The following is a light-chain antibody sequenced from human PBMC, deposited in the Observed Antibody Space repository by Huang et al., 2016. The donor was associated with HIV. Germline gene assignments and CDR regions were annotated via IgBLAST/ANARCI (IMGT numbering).Light chain of an antibody. V-gene: IGKV1-39*01. Sequence: DIQMTQSPSSLSASVGDRVTITCRASQSISSYLNWYQQKPGKVPKHLIYAASSLQSGVPSRFSGSGSGTDFTLTISSLQPEDFATYYCQQSYSTLRYTFGQGTKLEIK. CDR1: QSISSY. CDR3: QQSYSTLRYT. CDR2: AAS. J-gene: IGKJ2*01.